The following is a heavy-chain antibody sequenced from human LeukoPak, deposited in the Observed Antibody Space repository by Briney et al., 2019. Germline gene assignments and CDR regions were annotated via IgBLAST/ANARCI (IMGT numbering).Heavy chain of an antibody. J-gene: IGHJ6*03. CDR2: INSDGSST. D-gene: IGHD2-15*01. V-gene: IGHV3-74*01. CDR1: GFTFSSYW. CDR3: ARGDMYLGYYYMDV. Sequence: PGGSLRLSCAASGFTFSSYWMHWVRQAPGKGLVWVSRINSDGSSTSCADSVKGRFTISRDNAKNTLYLQMNSLRAEDTAVYYCARGDMYLGYYYMDVWGKGTTVTISS.